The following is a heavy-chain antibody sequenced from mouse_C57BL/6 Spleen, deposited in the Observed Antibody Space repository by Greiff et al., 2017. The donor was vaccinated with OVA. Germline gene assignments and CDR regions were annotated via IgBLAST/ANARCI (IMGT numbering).Heavy chain of an antibody. CDR3: ARGYGSSSHWYFDV. V-gene: IGHV1-80*01. D-gene: IGHD1-1*01. Sequence: VQLQQSGAELVKPGASVKISCKASGYAFSSYWMNWVKQRPGKGLEWIRQIYPGDGDTNYNGKFKGKATLTADKSSSTAYMQLSSLTSEDSAVYFCARGYGSSSHWYFDVWGTGTTVTVSS. CDR1: GYAFSSYW. J-gene: IGHJ1*03. CDR2: IYPGDGDT.